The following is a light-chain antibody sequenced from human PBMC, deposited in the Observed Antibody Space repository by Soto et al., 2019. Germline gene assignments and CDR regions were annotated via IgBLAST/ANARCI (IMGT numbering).Light chain of an antibody. CDR1: QSVLYSSNNKNF. J-gene: IGKJ2*01. CDR2: WAS. V-gene: IGKV4-1*01. CDR3: QQYYSPPPT. Sequence: DIVMTQSPDSLAVSLGERATINCKSSQSVLYSSNNKNFLAWYQQKPGQPPKLLIYWASTRESGVPDRFSGSGSRTDFTLTISSLQAEDVAVYYCQQYYSPPPTFGQGTELEIK.